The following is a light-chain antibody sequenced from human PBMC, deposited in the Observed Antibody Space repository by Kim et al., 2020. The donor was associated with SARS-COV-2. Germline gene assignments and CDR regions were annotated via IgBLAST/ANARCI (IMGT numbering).Light chain of an antibody. CDR3: AAWDDSLNCYV. Sequence: QSVLTQPPSASGTPGLRVTISCSGSSSSIGSNYVYWYQQVPGTAPKVLIYKNSQRPSGVPDRFSGSKSGTSASLAISGLRSEDEADYYCAAWDDSLNCYVFGTGTKVTVL. CDR1: SSSIGSNY. CDR2: KNS. J-gene: IGLJ1*01. V-gene: IGLV1-47*01.